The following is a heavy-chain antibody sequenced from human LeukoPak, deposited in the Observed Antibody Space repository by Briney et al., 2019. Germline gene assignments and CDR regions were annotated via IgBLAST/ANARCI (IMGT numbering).Heavy chain of an antibody. CDR1: GFSLPTRGMC. CDR3: ARTIAARYYFDY. J-gene: IGHJ4*02. CDR2: IDWDDDK. V-gene: IGHV2-70*11. Sequence: SGPTLVNPTQTLTLTCTFSGFSLPTRGMCVSWIRQPPGKALEWLSRIDWDDDKYYSTSLKTRLTISKDTSKNQVVLTMTNMDPVDTATYYCARTIAARYYFDYWGQGTLVTVSS. D-gene: IGHD6-6*01.